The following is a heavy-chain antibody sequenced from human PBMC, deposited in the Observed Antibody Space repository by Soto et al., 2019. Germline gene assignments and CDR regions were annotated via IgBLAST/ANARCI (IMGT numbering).Heavy chain of an antibody. CDR2: INPTGGST. V-gene: IGHV1-46*01. Sequence: QVQLVQSGAEVKKPGASVKVSCKASGYTFTSYYMHWVRQAPGQGLEWMGIINPTGGSTSYAQKFQGRVTMTRDTSTSTVYMEVRSLRSEDTAVYYWARVHFKWPSSPLGYWGQGTLVTVSS. D-gene: IGHD5-12*01. CDR3: ARVHFKWPSSPLGY. J-gene: IGHJ4*02. CDR1: GYTFTSYY.